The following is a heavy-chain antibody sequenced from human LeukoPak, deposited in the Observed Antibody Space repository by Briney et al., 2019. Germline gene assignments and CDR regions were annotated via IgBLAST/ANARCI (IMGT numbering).Heavy chain of an antibody. CDR3: ARFARDFYDY. Sequence: PESLSLTCTVSGDSTSSYYWSWIRQPPGKGLEWIGYIYYSGSTNFNPSLKSRVTISLDTSKNQFSLKLTSVTAADTAVYYCARFARDFYDYWCQGTLVTVSS. D-gene: IGHD2/OR15-2a*01. CDR2: IYYSGST. J-gene: IGHJ4*02. V-gene: IGHV4-59*08. CDR1: GDSTSSYY.